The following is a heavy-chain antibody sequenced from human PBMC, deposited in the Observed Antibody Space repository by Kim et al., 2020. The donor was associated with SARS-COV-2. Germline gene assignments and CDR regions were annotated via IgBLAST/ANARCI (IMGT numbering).Heavy chain of an antibody. CDR2: IYYNGNT. CDR1: GGSMNNYY. Sequence: SETLSLTCTVSGGSMNNYYWSWIRQPPGKGLEWIGYIYYNGNTDYNSSLKSRVTMSVDTSKTQFSLKMRFVTAADTAVYYCARRGQTRRQLQGGGNYYYGLDVWGQGTTVTVSS. D-gene: IGHD2-2*01. CDR3: ARRGQTRRQLQGGGNYYYGLDV. V-gene: IGHV4-59*08. J-gene: IGHJ6*02.